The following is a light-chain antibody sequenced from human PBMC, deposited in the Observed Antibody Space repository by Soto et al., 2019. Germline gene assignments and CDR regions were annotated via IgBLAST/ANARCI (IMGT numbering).Light chain of an antibody. V-gene: IGKV3-15*01. Sequence: EVVMTQSPVTLSVSPGERATLSCRASQNVNSNLAWYRQKPGQAPRLLIYGASTRATGIPARFSGSGSGTEFTLTISSLQSEDFAIYYCQQYYSWPPVTFGGGTTVDIK. CDR3: QQYYSWPPVT. CDR2: GAS. CDR1: QNVNSN. J-gene: IGKJ4*01.